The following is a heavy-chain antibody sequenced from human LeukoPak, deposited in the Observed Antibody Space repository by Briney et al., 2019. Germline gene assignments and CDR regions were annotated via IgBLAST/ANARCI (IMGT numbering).Heavy chain of an antibody. D-gene: IGHD4-17*01. CDR2: ISGSGGST. CDR3: AKGRNYGDYEAIFDC. J-gene: IGHJ4*02. V-gene: IGHV3-23*01. Sequence: PGGSLRLSCAASGFTFSSYAMSWVRQAPGKGLEWVSAISGSGGSTYYADSVKGRFTISRDNSKNTLYLQMNSLRAEDTAVYYCAKGRNYGDYEAIFDCWGQGTLVTVSS. CDR1: GFTFSSYA.